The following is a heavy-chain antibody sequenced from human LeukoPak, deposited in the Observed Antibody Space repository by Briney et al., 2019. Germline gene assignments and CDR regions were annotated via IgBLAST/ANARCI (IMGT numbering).Heavy chain of an antibody. V-gene: IGHV1-2*02. J-gene: IGHJ6*03. CDR3: ARGPRFGESSYYYMDV. CDR1: GYTFTTQY. CDR2: INPNSGGT. Sequence: ASVKVSCKASGYTFTTQYIHWVRQAPGQGLEWMGWINPNSGGTNYAQKFQGRVNMTRDTSISTAYMELSRLRSDDTAVYYCARGPRFGESSYYYMDVWGKGTTVTISS. D-gene: IGHD3-10*01.